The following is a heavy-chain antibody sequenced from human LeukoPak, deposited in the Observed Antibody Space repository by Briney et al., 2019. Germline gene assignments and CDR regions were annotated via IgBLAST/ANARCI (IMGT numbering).Heavy chain of an antibody. CDR3: AKDFKCEL. CDR2: IGGGGDT. V-gene: IGHV3-23*01. CDR1: GFTFSNYA. D-gene: IGHD4/OR15-4a*01. Sequence: GGSLRLSCAASGFTFSNYAMTWVRQAPGKGLEWVSVIGGGGDTKYADSVKGRFTISRGNSKNTLYLQMNNLRVEDTAVYYCAKDFKCELWGQGTLVTVSS. J-gene: IGHJ4*02.